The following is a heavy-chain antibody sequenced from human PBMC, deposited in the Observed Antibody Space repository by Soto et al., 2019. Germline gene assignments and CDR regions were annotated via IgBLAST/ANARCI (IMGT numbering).Heavy chain of an antibody. J-gene: IGHJ4*02. CDR1: GFTFSDHW. V-gene: IGHV3-74*01. CDR3: ARGYSSGPDY. Sequence: EVQLVESGGGVVQPGGSLRLSCAASGFTFSDHWMHWVRQVPGKGLVWVARINSDGSTTTYADSVKGRFTISRANARNTLYLPMDSLRAGDTALYSCARGYSSGPDYWVQGTLVTVSS. D-gene: IGHD6-19*01. CDR2: INSDGSTT.